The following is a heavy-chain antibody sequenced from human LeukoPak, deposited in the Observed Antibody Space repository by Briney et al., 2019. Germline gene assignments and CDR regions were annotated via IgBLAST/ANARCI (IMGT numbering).Heavy chain of an antibody. V-gene: IGHV1-2*02. Sequence: GASVKVSCKASGYTFTGYYMHWVRQAPGQGLEWMGWIKPNSGGTNYAQKFQGRVTMTRDTSISTAYMELSRLRSDDTAVYYCATSPNYDDHILHNWLDSWGQGTLVIVSS. CDR3: ATSPNYDDHILHNWLDS. D-gene: IGHD4-17*01. CDR2: IKPNSGGT. J-gene: IGHJ5*01. CDR1: GYTFTGYY.